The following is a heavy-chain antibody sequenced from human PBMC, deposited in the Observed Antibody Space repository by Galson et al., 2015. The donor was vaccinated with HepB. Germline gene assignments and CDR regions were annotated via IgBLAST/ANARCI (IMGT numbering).Heavy chain of an antibody. CDR1: GYTFTSYA. Sequence: SVKVSCKASGYTFTSYAMHWVRQAPGQRLEWMGWINAGNGNTKYSQKFQGRVTITRDTSASTAYMELSSLRSEDTAVYYCARDRGIAAAIPLEWGQGTLVTVSS. D-gene: IGHD6-13*01. J-gene: IGHJ4*02. CDR3: ARDRGIAAAIPLE. V-gene: IGHV1-3*01. CDR2: INAGNGNT.